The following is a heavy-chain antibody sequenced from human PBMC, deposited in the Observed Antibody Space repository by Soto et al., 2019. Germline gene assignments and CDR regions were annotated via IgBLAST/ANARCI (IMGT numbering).Heavy chain of an antibody. J-gene: IGHJ4*02. D-gene: IGHD6-19*01. CDR2: ISGSGGST. CDR3: AKDRIAVAGSWGNFDY. CDR1: GVTFSSFA. Sequence: GGSLRLSCAASGVTFSSFAMSWVRQAPGKGLEWVSSISGSGGSTYYADSMKGRFTISRDNSKNTLYVQMNSLRAEDTAVYYCAKDRIAVAGSWGNFDYWGLGTLVTVSS. V-gene: IGHV3-23*01.